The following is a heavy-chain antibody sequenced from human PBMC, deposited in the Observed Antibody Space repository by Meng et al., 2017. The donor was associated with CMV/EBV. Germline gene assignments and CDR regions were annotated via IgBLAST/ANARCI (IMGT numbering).Heavy chain of an antibody. CDR1: GYSISSGYY. CDR3: AKDSVRGASLTRPGEVHH. Sequence: ETLSLTCTVSGYSISSGYYWGWVRQAPGKGLEWVSSISDGGIIFYASSVKGRFTISRDNSKRTLYLQMNSLRANDTARYYCAKDSVRGASLTRPGEVHHWGQGTLVTVSS. D-gene: IGHD1-26*01. J-gene: IGHJ5*02. V-gene: IGHV3-23*01. CDR2: ISDGGII.